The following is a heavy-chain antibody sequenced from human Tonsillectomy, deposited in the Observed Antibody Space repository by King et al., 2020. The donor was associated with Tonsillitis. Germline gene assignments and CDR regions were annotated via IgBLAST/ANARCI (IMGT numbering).Heavy chain of an antibody. V-gene: IGHV3-23*04. D-gene: IGHD3-22*01. CDR1: GVTFSTYA. J-gene: IGHJ4*02. Sequence: VQLVESGGGLVQPGGSLRLSCAASGVTFSTYAMSWVRQAPGKGLEWVSAISATTGSTYYADSVKGRFTISRDNSMNMLYLQMNSLRADDTAVYYCAKVDSSDYYYGYFDYWGQGTLVTVSS. CDR3: AKVDSSDYYYGYFDY. CDR2: ISATTGST.